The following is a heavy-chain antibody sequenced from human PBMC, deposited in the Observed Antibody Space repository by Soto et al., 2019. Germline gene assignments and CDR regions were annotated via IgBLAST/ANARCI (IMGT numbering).Heavy chain of an antibody. CDR1: GFTFSSYW. V-gene: IGHV3-74*01. CDR2: MNSDGSST. CDR3: ARVRNPEWLLYSYGMDV. D-gene: IGHD3-3*01. Sequence: EVQLVESGGGLVQPGGSLRLSCAASGFTFSSYWMHWVRQAPGKGLVWVSRMNSDGSSTSYADSVKGRFTISRDNAKNKLHLQMNSLRAEDTAVYYCARVRNPEWLLYSYGMDVWGQGTTVTVSS. J-gene: IGHJ6*02.